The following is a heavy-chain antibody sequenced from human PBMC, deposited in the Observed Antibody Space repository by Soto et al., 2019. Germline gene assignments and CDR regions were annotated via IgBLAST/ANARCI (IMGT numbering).Heavy chain of an antibody. CDR3: ATAAAGSMWFDY. CDR1: GYTLTELS. D-gene: IGHD6-13*01. Sequence: ASVKVSCXVSGYTLTELSMHWVRQAPGKGLEWMGGFDPEDGETIYAQKFQGRVTMTEDTSTDTAYMELSSLRSEDTAVYYCATAAAGSMWFDYWGQGTLVTVSS. CDR2: FDPEDGET. V-gene: IGHV1-24*01. J-gene: IGHJ4*02.